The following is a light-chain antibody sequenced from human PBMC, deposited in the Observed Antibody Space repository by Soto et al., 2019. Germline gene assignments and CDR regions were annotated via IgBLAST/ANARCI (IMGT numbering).Light chain of an antibody. CDR2: DTS. V-gene: IGKV1-33*01. CDR3: QQYDSLPIT. Sequence: DLPMTQSPSSLSASVGDRVTITCQASEDISNYLTWDQQKPGNAPKILIYDTSNLETGVPSRFSGSGSGTDFTLTISSLQPGDIATYYYQQYDSLPITFGQGTRLEMK. CDR1: EDISNY. J-gene: IGKJ5*01.